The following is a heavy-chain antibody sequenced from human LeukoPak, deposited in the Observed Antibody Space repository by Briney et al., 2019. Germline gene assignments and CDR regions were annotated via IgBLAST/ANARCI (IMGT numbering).Heavy chain of an antibody. CDR1: GFTFSNYW. Sequence: GGSLRLSCAASGFTFSNYWMDWVRQVPGKGLEWVATIKRDGSDIYYVDSVKGRFTISRDNAKNSLYLQMNSLRAEDTAVYYCAREILSSDYWGQGTLVTVSS. CDR2: IKRDGSDI. V-gene: IGHV3-7*01. J-gene: IGHJ4*02. CDR3: AREILSSDY. D-gene: IGHD3-3*01.